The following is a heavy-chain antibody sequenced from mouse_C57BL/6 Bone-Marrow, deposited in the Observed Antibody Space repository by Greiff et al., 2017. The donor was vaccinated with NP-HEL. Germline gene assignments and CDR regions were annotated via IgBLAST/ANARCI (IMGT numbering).Heavy chain of an antibody. V-gene: IGHV1-64*01. CDR3: ATVITTVVDAHAKDY. J-gene: IGHJ4*01. Sequence: VQLQQPGAELVKPGASVKLSCTASGFTFTSYWMHWVQQRPGQGLEWIGMIHPNSGSTNYTEKFKSKATLTVDNSSSTADMQLSSLPSEDTAVYHCATVITTVVDAHAKDYGGQGTAVTVPA. CDR1: GFTFTSYW. CDR2: IHPNSGST. D-gene: IGHD1-1*01.